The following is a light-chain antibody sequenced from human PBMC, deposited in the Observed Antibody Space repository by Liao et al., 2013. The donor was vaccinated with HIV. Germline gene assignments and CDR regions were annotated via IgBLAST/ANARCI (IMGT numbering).Light chain of an antibody. V-gene: IGLV3-1*01. CDR1: KLGDKY. Sequence: SYELTQPPSVSVSPGQTASITCAADKLGDKYASWYQQKPGQSPVLVIYQDNKRPSGIPERFSGSSSGDTATLTISRVEAGDEADYYCQAWDSSTVVFGGGTKLTVL. J-gene: IGLJ2*01. CDR2: QDN. CDR3: QAWDSSTVV.